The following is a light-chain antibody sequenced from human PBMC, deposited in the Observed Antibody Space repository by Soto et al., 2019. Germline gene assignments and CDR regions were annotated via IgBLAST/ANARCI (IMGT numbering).Light chain of an antibody. CDR2: DAS. V-gene: IGKV1-33*01. CDR1: QNINNY. Sequence: DIQMTQSPSSLSASVGDRVTITCQAGQNINNYLNWYQQKPGRAPKLLIYDASNLEAGAPSRFRGSGSGTDFTFTISRLQPEDIATYYCQQYENLPTFGQGTRLEIK. J-gene: IGKJ5*01. CDR3: QQYENLPT.